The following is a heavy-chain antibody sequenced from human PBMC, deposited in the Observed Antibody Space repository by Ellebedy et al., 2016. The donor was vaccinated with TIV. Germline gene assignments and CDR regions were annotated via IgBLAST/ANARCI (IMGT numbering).Heavy chain of an antibody. J-gene: IGHJ6*02. CDR1: GFTVSNNY. D-gene: IGHD6-6*01. Sequence: PGGSLRLSCAASGFTVSNNYMNRVRQAPGKGLEWVSVIYSGGNTYYADSVKGRFTISRDNSKNTLYLQMNSLRDEDTAVYYCARDLGYSSSSYHYYYYGMDVWGQGTTVTVSS. CDR2: IYSGGNT. CDR3: ARDLGYSSSSYHYYYYGMDV. V-gene: IGHV3-53*01.